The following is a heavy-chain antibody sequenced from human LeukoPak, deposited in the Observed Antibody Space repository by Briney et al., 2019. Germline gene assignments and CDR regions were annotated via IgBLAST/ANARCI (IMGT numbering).Heavy chain of an antibody. D-gene: IGHD6-13*01. J-gene: IGHJ3*02. CDR3: ARGQYSSSWYPPNAFDI. CDR2: INPNSGGT. V-gene: IGHV1-2*04. Sequence: ASVKVSCKASGYTFTNYAMNWVRQAPGQGLEWMGWINPNSGGTNYAQKFQGWVTMTRDTSISTAYMELSRLRSDDTAVYYCARGQYSSSWYPPNAFDIWGQGTMVTVSS. CDR1: GYTFTNYA.